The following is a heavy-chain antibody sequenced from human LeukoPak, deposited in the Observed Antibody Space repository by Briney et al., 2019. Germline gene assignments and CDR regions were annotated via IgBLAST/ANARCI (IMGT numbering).Heavy chain of an antibody. J-gene: IGHJ4*02. Sequence: ASVKVSCKASGYTFTSYGISWVRQAPGQGLEWMGWISAYNGNTNYAHKLQGRVTMTTDTSTSTAYMELRSLRSDDTAVYYCARDLGYCSGGSCYSSGLFDYWGQGTLVTVSS. CDR1: GYTFTSYG. CDR3: ARDLGYCSGGSCYSSGLFDY. V-gene: IGHV1-18*04. CDR2: ISAYNGNT. D-gene: IGHD2-15*01.